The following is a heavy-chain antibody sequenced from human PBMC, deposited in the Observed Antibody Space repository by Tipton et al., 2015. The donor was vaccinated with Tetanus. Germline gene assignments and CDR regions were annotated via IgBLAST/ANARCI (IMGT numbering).Heavy chain of an antibody. D-gene: IGHD2-21*02. J-gene: IGHJ4*02. V-gene: IGHV3-21*01. CDR3: ARGMAEASNCGGDCYSDY. CDR1: GFTFSDYS. CDR2: ISGSSNYI. Sequence: SLRLSCAASGFTFSDYSMNWVRQAPGKGLEWVSSISGSSNYINYADSVKGRLTISRANAKNSLYLQMNSLRAEDTAVYSCARGMAEASNCGGDCYSDYWGQGSLVTVSS.